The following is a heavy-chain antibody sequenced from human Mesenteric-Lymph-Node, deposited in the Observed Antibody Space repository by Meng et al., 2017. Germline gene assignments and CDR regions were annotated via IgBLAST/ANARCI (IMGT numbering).Heavy chain of an antibody. D-gene: IGHD6-13*01. CDR1: GYTFTGYY. V-gene: IGHV1-2*02. Sequence: ASVKVSCKASGYTFTGYYMHWVRQAPGQGLEWMGWINPNSGGTNYAQKFQGRVTMTRDTSISTAYMELSRLRSADTAVYYCARDLQQQLDRDGNAFDIWGQGTTVTVSS. J-gene: IGHJ3*02. CDR2: INPNSGGT. CDR3: ARDLQQQLDRDGNAFDI.